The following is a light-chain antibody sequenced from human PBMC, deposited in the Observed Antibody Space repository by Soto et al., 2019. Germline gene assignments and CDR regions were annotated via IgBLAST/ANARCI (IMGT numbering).Light chain of an antibody. CDR1: SSDVGAYNY. Sequence: QSALTQPPSASGSPGQSVTISCTGTSSDVGAYNYVSWYQQHPGKAPNLMIYEVSKRPSGVPDRFSGSKSGNTASLTVSGLQAEDEADYYCSSFAGNNNLVFGGGTKLTVL. CDR2: EVS. J-gene: IGLJ2*01. CDR3: SSFAGNNNLV. V-gene: IGLV2-8*01.